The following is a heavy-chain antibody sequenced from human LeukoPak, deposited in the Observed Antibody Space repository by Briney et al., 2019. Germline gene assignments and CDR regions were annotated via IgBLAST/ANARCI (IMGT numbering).Heavy chain of an antibody. D-gene: IGHD6-19*01. CDR2: ISGSGGST. CDR3: AKDQLIGYSSGWGFDY. CDR1: GITFSSYA. Sequence: GGSRRLSCSASGITFSSYAMSWVRQAPGKGQEWVSAISGSGGSTYYADSVKGRFTISRDNSKNTLYLQMNSLRAEDTAVYYCAKDQLIGYSSGWGFDYWGQGTLVTVSS. V-gene: IGHV3-23*01. J-gene: IGHJ4*02.